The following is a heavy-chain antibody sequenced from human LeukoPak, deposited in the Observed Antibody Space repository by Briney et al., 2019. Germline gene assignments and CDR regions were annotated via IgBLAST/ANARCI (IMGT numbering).Heavy chain of an antibody. D-gene: IGHD1-26*01. CDR1: GGPISSYY. V-gene: IGHV4-59*12. Sequence: SGTLSLTCAVSGGPISSYYWSWIRQPPGKGLEWIGYVYSSGSTNYNPSLKSRVTISVDASRNRFSLKLSSVTAADTAVYYCARETRLHSGSYSNDAFDIWGQGTMVTVSS. CDR3: ARETRLHSGSYSNDAFDI. J-gene: IGHJ3*02. CDR2: VYSSGST.